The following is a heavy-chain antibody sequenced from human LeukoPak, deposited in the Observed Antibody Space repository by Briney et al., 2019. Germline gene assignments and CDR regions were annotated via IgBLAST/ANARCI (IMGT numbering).Heavy chain of an antibody. V-gene: IGHV3-53*01. CDR1: GFTVSSNY. CDR2: IYTSGST. Sequence: GGSLRLSCAASGFTVSSNYISWVRQAPGKGLEWVSLIYTSGSTYYADSVKGRFTISRDSSKNTLYLQMNSLRAEDTAVYYCARVTTSGSYKFDYWGQGTLVTVSS. J-gene: IGHJ4*02. D-gene: IGHD3-10*01. CDR3: ARVTTSGSYKFDY.